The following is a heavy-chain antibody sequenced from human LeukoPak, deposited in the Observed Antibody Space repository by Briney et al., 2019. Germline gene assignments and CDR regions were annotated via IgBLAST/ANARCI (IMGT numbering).Heavy chain of an antibody. V-gene: IGHV3-30*04. CDR1: GFAFRTYS. D-gene: IGHD1-26*01. J-gene: IGHJ5*02. Sequence: PGGSLRLSCAASGFAFRTYSMHWVRQAPGKGLEWLAVISYDGKVQHYTDSVKGRFTVSRDNSKKTLYLQMISLRPEDTAFYYCAREERVGATYSLEAWGRGTLVTVSS. CDR2: ISYDGKVQ. CDR3: AREERVGATYSLEA.